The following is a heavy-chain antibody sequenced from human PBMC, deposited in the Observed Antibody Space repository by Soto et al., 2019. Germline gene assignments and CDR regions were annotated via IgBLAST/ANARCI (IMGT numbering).Heavy chain of an antibody. CDR3: ASMGVDIVVVPAAMLDAFDI. J-gene: IGHJ3*02. CDR1: GFTFSSYS. CDR2: ISSSSSTI. D-gene: IGHD2-2*03. Sequence: GGSLRLSCAASGFTFSSYSMNWVRQAPGKGPEWVSYISSSSSTIYYADSVKGRFTISRDNAKNSLYLQMNSLRAEDTAVYYCASMGVDIVVVPAAMLDAFDIWGQGTMVTVSS. V-gene: IGHV3-48*01.